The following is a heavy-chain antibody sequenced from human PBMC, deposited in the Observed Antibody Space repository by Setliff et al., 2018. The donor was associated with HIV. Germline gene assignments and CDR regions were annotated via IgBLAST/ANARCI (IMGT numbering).Heavy chain of an antibody. CDR1: VAPSAVVVTS. J-gene: IGHJ4*02. D-gene: IGHD5-18*01. Sequence: SETLSSPVLSLVAPSAVVVTSGPGAGQPAGKGLEWIGRIYTSGSTNYNPSLKSRVTISVDTSKNQFSLKLSSVTAADTAVYYCARDAPWDSYGLDYWGQGTLVTVSS. V-gene: IGHV4-61*02. CDR3: ARDAPWDSYGLDY. CDR2: IYTSGST.